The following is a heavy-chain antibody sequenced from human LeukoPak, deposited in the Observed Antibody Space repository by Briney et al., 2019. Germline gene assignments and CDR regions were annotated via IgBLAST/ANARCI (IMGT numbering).Heavy chain of an antibody. J-gene: IGHJ5*02. Sequence: GGSLRLSCAASGFTFSSYAMHWVRQAPGKGLEWVAVISYDGSNKYYADSVKGRFTISRDNSKNTLYLQMNSLRAEDTAVYYCARDSGGDYDWFDPWGQGTLVTVSS. CDR3: ARDSGGDYDWFDP. V-gene: IGHV3-30-3*01. CDR2: ISYDGSNK. CDR1: GFTFSSYA. D-gene: IGHD4-17*01.